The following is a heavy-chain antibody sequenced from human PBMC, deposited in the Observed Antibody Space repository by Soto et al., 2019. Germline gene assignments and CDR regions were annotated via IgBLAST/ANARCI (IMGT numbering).Heavy chain of an antibody. CDR3: AREGRAYSYGHDY. CDR2: ISASGGST. Sequence: GGSLRLSCAASGFTFSSSAMSWVRQDPGKGLEWVSAISASGGSTYYADSVKGRFTISRDNSKNTLWLQMNSLRAEDTAVYYCAREGRAYSYGHDYWGQGTLVTVSS. CDR1: GFTFSSSA. V-gene: IGHV3-23*01. D-gene: IGHD5-18*01. J-gene: IGHJ4*02.